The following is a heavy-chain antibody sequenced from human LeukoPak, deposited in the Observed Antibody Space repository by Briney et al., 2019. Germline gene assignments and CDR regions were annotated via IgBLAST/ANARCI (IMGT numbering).Heavy chain of an antibody. V-gene: IGHV3-23*01. J-gene: IGHJ4*02. CDR3: AKSSTRDAPLGYFDY. CDR1: GFIFSNYA. Sequence: PGGSLRLSCAASGFIFSNYAMNWVRQAPGKGLEWVAVISGRGDTTYFPDSVKGRLTISRDDSKNMVFLQMNRLRVEDTAIYYCAKSSTRDAPLGYFDYWGQGALVTVSS. CDR2: ISGRGDTT.